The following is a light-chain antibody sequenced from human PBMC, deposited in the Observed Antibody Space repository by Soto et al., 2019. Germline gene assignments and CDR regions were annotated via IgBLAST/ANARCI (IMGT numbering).Light chain of an antibody. CDR3: ESYDSSLSGWV. V-gene: IGLV1-40*01. CDR2: GYT. CDR1: SYNIGAHYD. Sequence: QAVLTQPPSVSGAPGQRVTISCTGSSYNIGAHYDVHWYQQFPGTAPRLLIYGYTNRPSGVPGRFSGSKSGTSASLAITGLQADDEADYHCESYDSSLSGWVFGGGTKVTVL. J-gene: IGLJ3*02.